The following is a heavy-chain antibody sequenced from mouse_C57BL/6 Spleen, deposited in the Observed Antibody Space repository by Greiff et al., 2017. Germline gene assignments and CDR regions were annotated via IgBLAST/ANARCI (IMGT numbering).Heavy chain of an antibody. J-gene: IGHJ3*01. CDR2: INPNNGGT. CDR3: ASTVPWFAY. CDR1: GYTFTDYN. V-gene: IGHV1-18*01. D-gene: IGHD1-1*01. Sequence: EVQLQQSGPELVKPGASVKIPCKASGYTFTDYNMDWVKQSHGKSLEWIGDINPNNGGTIYNQKFKGKATLTVDKSSSTAYMELRSLTSEDTAVYYCASTVPWFAYWGQGTLVTVSA.